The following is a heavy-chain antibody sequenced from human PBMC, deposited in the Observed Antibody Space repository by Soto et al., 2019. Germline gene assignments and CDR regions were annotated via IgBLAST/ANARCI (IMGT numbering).Heavy chain of an antibody. CDR3: ARGWLLY. Sequence: EVQLVESGGGLVQPGGSLRLSCAGSGFTVSSKNMSWVRQATGKGLEWVSVIDSGGNINYADSVKGRFTISRDSSTNTLYLQMSSPRAEDTAVYYCARGWLLYWGQGTLVTVSS. V-gene: IGHV3-66*01. CDR2: IDSGGNI. J-gene: IGHJ4*02. D-gene: IGHD2-15*01. CDR1: GFTVSSKN.